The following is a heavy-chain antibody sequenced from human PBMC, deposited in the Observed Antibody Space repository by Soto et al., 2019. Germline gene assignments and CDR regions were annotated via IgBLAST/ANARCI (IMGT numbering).Heavy chain of an antibody. CDR2: IFYSGST. CDR1: GGSISSSSYY. Sequence: PSETLSLTCTVSGGSISSSSYYWGWIRQPPGKGLEWIGSIFYSGSTYYNPSLKSRVTISVDTSKNQFSLKLCSVTAADTAVYYCARHLTYCSAGSCYSDFPYYGMDVWGQGTTVTVSS. V-gene: IGHV4-39*01. D-gene: IGHD2-15*01. J-gene: IGHJ6*02. CDR3: ARHLTYCSAGSCYSDFPYYGMDV.